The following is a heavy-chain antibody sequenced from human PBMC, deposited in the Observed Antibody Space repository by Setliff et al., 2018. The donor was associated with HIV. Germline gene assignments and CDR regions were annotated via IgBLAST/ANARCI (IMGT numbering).Heavy chain of an antibody. D-gene: IGHD3-3*01. J-gene: IGHJ6*03. CDR3: AREPKIWSGYYSHFYYMDV. CDR1: GGSISSSSYY. Sequence: ASETLSLTCTVSGGSISSSSYYWGWIRQPPGKGLEWIGRIYTSGSTNYNPSLKSRVTISVDTSKNQFSLKLSSVTAADTAVYYCAREPKIWSGYYSHFYYMDVWGKGTTVTVSS. CDR2: IYTSGST. V-gene: IGHV4-39*07.